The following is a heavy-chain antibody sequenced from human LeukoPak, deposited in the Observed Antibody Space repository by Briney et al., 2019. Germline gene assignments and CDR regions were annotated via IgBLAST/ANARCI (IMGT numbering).Heavy chain of an antibody. CDR3: ARAPVEISGSSPTEYFQH. V-gene: IGHV1-18*01. J-gene: IGHJ1*01. CDR1: GYTFTSYG. Sequence: GASVKVSCKASGYTFTSYGFSWVRQAPGQGLEWMGWISANNGNTNYAQKLQGRVTMTTDTSTSTAYMELRSLRSDDTAVYYCARAPVEISGSSPTEYFQHWGQGTLVTVSS. CDR2: ISANNGNT. D-gene: IGHD1-26*01.